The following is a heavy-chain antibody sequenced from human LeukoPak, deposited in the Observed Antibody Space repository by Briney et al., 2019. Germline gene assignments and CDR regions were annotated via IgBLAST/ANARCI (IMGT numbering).Heavy chain of an antibody. V-gene: IGHV4-34*01. J-gene: IGHJ4*02. CDR2: INHSGST. D-gene: IGHD3-3*01. CDR3: ARGQTRFLEWLTTLHFDY. Sequence: PSETLSLTCAVYGGSFSGYYWSWIRQPPGKGLEWIGEINHSGSTNYNPSLKSRVTISVDTSKNQFSLKLSSVTAADTAVYYCARGQTRFLEWLTTLHFDYWGQGTLVTVSS. CDR1: GGSFSGYY.